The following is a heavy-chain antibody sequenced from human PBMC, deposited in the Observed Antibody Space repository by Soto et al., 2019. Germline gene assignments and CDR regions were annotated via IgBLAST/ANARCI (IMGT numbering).Heavy chain of an antibody. CDR2: IYWDDDK. CDR3: AHRVGAGLVYYFDY. Sequence: QITLKESGPTLVKPTQTLTLTCTFSGFSLSSTRMAVGWIRQPPGKALEWLALIYWDDDKRYSPFLKSRLTITKATSKNQVVLTMSNMDPMDTARYYCAHRVGAGLVYYFDYWGQGTLVTFSS. D-gene: IGHD6-19*01. CDR1: GFSLSSTRMA. V-gene: IGHV2-5*02. J-gene: IGHJ4*02.